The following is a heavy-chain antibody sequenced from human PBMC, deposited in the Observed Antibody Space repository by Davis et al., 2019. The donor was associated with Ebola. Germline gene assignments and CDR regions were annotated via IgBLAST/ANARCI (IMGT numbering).Heavy chain of an antibody. Sequence: ASVKVSCKTSGYIFTSYGITWVRQAPGQGLEWMGWISAYNGNTNYAQNVQDRVTMTRDTSTSTVYMELSSLRSEDTAVYYCASTRYSGSYRDYWGQGTLVTVSS. V-gene: IGHV1-18*01. J-gene: IGHJ4*02. D-gene: IGHD1-26*01. CDR1: GYIFTSYG. CDR2: ISAYNGNT. CDR3: ASTRYSGSYRDY.